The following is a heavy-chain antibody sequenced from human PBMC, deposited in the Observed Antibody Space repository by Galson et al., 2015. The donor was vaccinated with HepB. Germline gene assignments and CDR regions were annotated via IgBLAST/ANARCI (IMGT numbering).Heavy chain of an antibody. V-gene: IGHV3-23*01. J-gene: IGHJ4*02. Sequence: SLRLSCAASGFTLSSYAMSWVRQAPGKGLEWVSAISGSGGSTYYADSVKGRFTISRGNSKNTLYLQMNSLRAEDTAVYYCAKSDTTWTTNFDYWGQGTLVTVSS. CDR3: AKSDTTWTTNFDY. D-gene: IGHD4-17*01. CDR1: GFTLSSYA. CDR2: ISGSGGST.